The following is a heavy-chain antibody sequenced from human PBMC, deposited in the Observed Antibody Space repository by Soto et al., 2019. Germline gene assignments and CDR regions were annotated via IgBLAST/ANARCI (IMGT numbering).Heavy chain of an antibody. J-gene: IGHJ4*02. V-gene: IGHV3-33*01. CDR2: IWYDGSNK. Sequence: QVQLVESGGGVVQPGRSLRLSCAASGFTFSSYGMHWVRQAPGKGLEWVAVIWYDGSNKYYADSLKGRFTISRDNSKNTLYLQLNRRRAEATAVHYCARTNSSGFYFDYCGQGTLVTVSS. CDR3: ARTNSSGFYFDY. CDR1: GFTFSSYG. D-gene: IGHD6-19*01.